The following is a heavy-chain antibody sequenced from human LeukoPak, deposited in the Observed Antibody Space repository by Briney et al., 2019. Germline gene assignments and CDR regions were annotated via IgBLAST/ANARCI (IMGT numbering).Heavy chain of an antibody. Sequence: GRSLRLSCAASGFTFSSYGMHWVRQAPGKGLEWVAVIWYDGSNKYYADSVKGRFTISRDNSKNTLYLQMNSLRAEDTAVYYCAKNFRGMDVWGQGTTVTVSS. V-gene: IGHV3-33*06. CDR1: GFTFSSYG. CDR2: IWYDGSNK. CDR3: AKNFRGMDV. J-gene: IGHJ6*02.